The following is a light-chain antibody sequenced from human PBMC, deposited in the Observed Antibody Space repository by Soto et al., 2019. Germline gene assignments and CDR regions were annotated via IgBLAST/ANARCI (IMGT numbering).Light chain of an antibody. CDR3: SSYAGSGTYVV. CDR2: DVT. V-gene: IGLV2-8*01. CDR1: STDIGAYNY. Sequence: QSALTQPPSASGSPGQSVTISCTGTSTDIGAYNYVSWYQHHPGKAPKLMIFDVTKRPAGVPDRFSGSKSGNTASLTVSGLQADDDAAYSCSSYAGSGTYVVFGGGTKVTVL. J-gene: IGLJ2*01.